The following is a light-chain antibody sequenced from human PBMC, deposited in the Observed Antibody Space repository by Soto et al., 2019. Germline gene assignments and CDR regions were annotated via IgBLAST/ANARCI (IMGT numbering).Light chain of an antibody. CDR1: SSDVGGYNY. J-gene: IGLJ1*01. CDR2: EVN. Sequence: ALTQPPSASGSPGQSVTISCTGTSSDVGGYNYVSWYQQHPGKAPKLMVYEVNKRPSGVPDRFSGSKSGNTASLTVSGLQAEDEADYYCTSYADGNNVFGTGTKLTVL. CDR3: TSYADGNNV. V-gene: IGLV2-8*01.